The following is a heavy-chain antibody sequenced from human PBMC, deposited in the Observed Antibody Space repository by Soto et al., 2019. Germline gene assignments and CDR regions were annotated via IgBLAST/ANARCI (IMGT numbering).Heavy chain of an antibody. V-gene: IGHV1-69*08. D-gene: IGHD3-10*01. CDR2: IIPILGIA. J-gene: IGHJ4*02. CDR1: GGTFSSYT. Sequence: QVQLVQSGAEVKKPGSSVKVSCKASGGTFSSYTISWVRQAPGQGLEWMGRIIPILGIANYAQKFQGRVTITADKSTSTAYMELSSLRSEDTAVYYCARDRGDGYNFFDYWGQGTLVTVSS. CDR3: ARDRGDGYNFFDY.